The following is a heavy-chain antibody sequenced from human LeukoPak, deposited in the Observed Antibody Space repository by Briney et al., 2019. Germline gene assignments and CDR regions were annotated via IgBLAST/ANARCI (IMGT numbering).Heavy chain of an antibody. J-gene: IGHJ4*02. CDR2: ISSDGSNA. CDR3: AKDLSGRKGPFDY. CDR1: GFTFSSYG. V-gene: IGHV3-30*18. D-gene: IGHD3-10*01. Sequence: GGSLRLSCAASGFTFSSYGMHWVRQAPGKGLEWVAVISSDGSNAYYADSVKGRFTMSRDNSKNTLFVQMDSLRAEDTAVYYCAKDLSGRKGPFDYWGQGTLVTVSS.